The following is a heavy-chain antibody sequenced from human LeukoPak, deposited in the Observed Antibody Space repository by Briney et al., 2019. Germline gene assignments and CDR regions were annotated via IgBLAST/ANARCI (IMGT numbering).Heavy chain of an antibody. Sequence: ASVKVSCKASGYTFTNYGISWVRQAPGQGLEWMGWISANNGNTNYAQKLQGRVTMTTDTSTSTAYMELRSLRSNDTAVYYCARDTTVMEFDPWGQGTLVTVSS. CDR3: ARDTTVMEFDP. J-gene: IGHJ5*02. CDR1: GYTFTNYG. D-gene: IGHD4-17*01. CDR2: ISANNGNT. V-gene: IGHV1-18*01.